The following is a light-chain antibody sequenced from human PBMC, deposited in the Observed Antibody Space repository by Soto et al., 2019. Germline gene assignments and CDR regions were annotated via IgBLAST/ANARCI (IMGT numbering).Light chain of an antibody. Sequence: DIQMTQSPSSLSASVGDRVTITCRTSQSTSSYLNWYQQKPGKAPKLLIYAASSLQSGVPSRFSGRGSGAEFTLTISSLQPEDFATYYCQQSSEATWTFGQGTKVEIK. CDR1: QSTSSY. V-gene: IGKV1-39*01. J-gene: IGKJ1*01. CDR2: AAS. CDR3: QQSSEATWT.